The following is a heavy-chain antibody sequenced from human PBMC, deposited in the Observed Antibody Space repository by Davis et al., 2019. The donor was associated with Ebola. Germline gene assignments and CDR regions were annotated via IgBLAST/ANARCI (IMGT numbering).Heavy chain of an antibody. CDR1: GGTFSSYA. J-gene: IGHJ6*02. CDR2: ISPILGIA. Sequence: SVKVSCKASGGTFSSYAINWVRQAPGQGLEWVGRISPILGIANYAQKFQGRVTVTADKSTNTVYMELSNLRSADTAVYYCARVRLLSSGLSDYYFYYGMDVWGQGTTVAVSS. V-gene: IGHV1-69*04. CDR3: ARVRLLSSGLSDYYFYYGMDV. D-gene: IGHD2/OR15-2a*01.